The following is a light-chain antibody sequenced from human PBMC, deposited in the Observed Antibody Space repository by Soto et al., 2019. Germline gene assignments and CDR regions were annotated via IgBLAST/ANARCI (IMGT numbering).Light chain of an antibody. Sequence: ERATLSCRASQSVTSSYLAWYQQKPGQAPRLLIYGASSRATGIPDRFSGGGSGADFTLTISRLEPEDFAVYYCQQYGRSPLTFGGGTKVDIK. CDR1: QSVTSSY. CDR3: QQYGRSPLT. CDR2: GAS. V-gene: IGKV3-20*01. J-gene: IGKJ4*01.